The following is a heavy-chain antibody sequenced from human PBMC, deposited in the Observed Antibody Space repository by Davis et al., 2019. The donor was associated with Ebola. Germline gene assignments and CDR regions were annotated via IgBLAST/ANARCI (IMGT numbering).Heavy chain of an antibody. V-gene: IGHV3-33*01. D-gene: IGHD5-18*01. J-gene: IGHJ4*03. CDR2: IWYDGSNK. Sequence: PGGSLRLSCAASGFTFSSYGMHWVRQAPGKGLEWVAVIWYDGSNKYYADSVKGRFTISRDNSKNTLYLQMNSLRAEDTAVYYCAREKLGRIPLDYWGQGTTVTVSS. CDR3: AREKLGRIPLDY. CDR1: GFTFSSYG.